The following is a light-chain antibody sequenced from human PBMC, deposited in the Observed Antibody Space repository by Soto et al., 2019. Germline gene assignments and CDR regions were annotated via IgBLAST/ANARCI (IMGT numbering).Light chain of an antibody. CDR3: ATWDYSLTGEV. J-gene: IGLJ2*01. V-gene: IGLV1-51*01. Sequence: QSVLTQPPSVSAAPGQKVTISCSGSSSNIGNNYVSWYQQLPGTAPKLLIYDNNKRPSGIPDRFSGSKSGTSGTLDITGLQTGDEADYYCATWDYSLTGEVFGGGTKLIVL. CDR1: SSNIGNNY. CDR2: DNN.